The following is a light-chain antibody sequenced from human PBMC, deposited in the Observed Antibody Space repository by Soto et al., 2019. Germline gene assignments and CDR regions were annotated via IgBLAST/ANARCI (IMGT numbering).Light chain of an antibody. CDR3: QHYDSPRT. V-gene: IGKV3-20*01. Sequence: ILLTQSPATLSLSPGDRATISCRASQSVSNNYVACYQQKPDQAPRLLIYGASNRATGIPDRFSSSGSGTDFPPTISRLAAEDLAEYYCQHYDSPRTFGQGTKVDIK. CDR1: QSVSNNY. CDR2: GAS. J-gene: IGKJ1*01.